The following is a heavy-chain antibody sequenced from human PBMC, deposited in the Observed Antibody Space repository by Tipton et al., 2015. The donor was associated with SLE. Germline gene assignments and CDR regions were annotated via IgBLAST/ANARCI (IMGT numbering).Heavy chain of an antibody. J-gene: IGHJ4*02. V-gene: IGHV4-4*08. CDR1: GGSISSYY. CDR3: ARGLAMVRGDSMDY. D-gene: IGHD3-10*01. CDR2: IYISGRT. Sequence: TLSLTCTVSGGSISSYYWSWIRQPPGKGLEWIGCIYISGRTNYNPSLKSRVTISVDTSKNQLSLKLSSVTAADTSVYHCARGLAMVRGDSMDYWGQGTLVTVSS.